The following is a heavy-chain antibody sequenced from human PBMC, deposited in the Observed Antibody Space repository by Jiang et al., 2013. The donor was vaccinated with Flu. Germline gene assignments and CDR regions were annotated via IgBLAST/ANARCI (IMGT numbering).Heavy chain of an antibody. V-gene: IGHV3-23*01. CDR3: AKELVVVAAPTLGY. Sequence: FSSYAMSWVRQAPGKGLEWVSAISGSGGSTYYADSVKGRFTISRDNSKNTLYLQMNSLRAEDTAVYYCAKELVVVAAPTLGYWGQGTLVTVSS. CDR1: FSSYA. CDR2: ISGSGGST. D-gene: IGHD2-15*01. J-gene: IGHJ4*02.